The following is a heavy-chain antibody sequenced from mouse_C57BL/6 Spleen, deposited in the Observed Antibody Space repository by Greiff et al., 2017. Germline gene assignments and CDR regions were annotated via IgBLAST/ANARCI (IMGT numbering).Heavy chain of an antibody. CDR3: AKNEDDYDGFDY. CDR2: IWRGGST. D-gene: IGHD2-4*01. V-gene: IGHV2-5*01. Sequence: VQLQQSGPGLVQPSQSLSITCTVSGFSLTSYGVHWVRQSPGKGLEWLGVIWRGGSTDSNAAFMSRLSITKENSKSQVFFKMNSLQADDTAIYYCAKNEDDYDGFDYWGQGTTLTVSS. CDR1: GFSLTSYG. J-gene: IGHJ2*01.